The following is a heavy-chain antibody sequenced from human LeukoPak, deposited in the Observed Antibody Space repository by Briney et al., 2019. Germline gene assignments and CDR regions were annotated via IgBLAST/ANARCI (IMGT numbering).Heavy chain of an antibody. D-gene: IGHD6-13*01. Sequence: ASVKVSCKASGYAFTSYDINWVRQATGQGLEWMGWMNPNSGNTGYAQKFQGRVTITRNTSISTAYMELSSLRSEDTAVYYCARDQPPFRYSSSFNWFDPWGQGTLVTVSS. CDR3: ARDQPPFRYSSSFNWFDP. CDR1: GYAFTSYD. CDR2: MNPNSGNT. J-gene: IGHJ5*02. V-gene: IGHV1-8*03.